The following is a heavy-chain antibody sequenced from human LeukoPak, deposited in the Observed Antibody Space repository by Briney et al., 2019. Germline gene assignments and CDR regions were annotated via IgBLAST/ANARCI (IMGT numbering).Heavy chain of an antibody. CDR1: GFIFTGYF. D-gene: IGHD3-3*01. CDR2: IKHDGSEK. Sequence: PVGSLRLSCAASGFIFTGYFMSWVRQAPGKGLEWVASIKHDGSEKYYVDSVRGRFTISRDNTKNLLYLQVSSLRAEDTAVYYCATDRGWRTSGYYLYYFEYWGQGTLVTFSS. V-gene: IGHV3-7*01. J-gene: IGHJ4*02. CDR3: ATDRGWRTSGYYLYYFEY.